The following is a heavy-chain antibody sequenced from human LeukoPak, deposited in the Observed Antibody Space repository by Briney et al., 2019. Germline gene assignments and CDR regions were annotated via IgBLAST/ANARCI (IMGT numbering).Heavy chain of an antibody. CDR3: ARASGGCYDSSGSFDY. J-gene: IGHJ4*02. D-gene: IGHD3-22*01. V-gene: IGHV3-23*01. CDR2: ISSSGSGGNT. CDR1: GVTLSNYA. Sequence: GGSLRLSCVASGVTLSNYAMSWARQAPGKGLEWVSGISSSGSGGNTYYADSVKGRITISRDNSKNMLYLQMNSLRAEDTAVYHCARASGGCYDSSGSFDYWGQGTLVTVSS.